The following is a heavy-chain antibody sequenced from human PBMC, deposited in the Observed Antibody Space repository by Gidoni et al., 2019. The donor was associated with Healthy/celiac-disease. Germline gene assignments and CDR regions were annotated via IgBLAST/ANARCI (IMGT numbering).Heavy chain of an antibody. Sequence: EVQLLESGGGLVQPGGSLRLSCAASGSTFSSYAMTWVRQAPGKGLEWVSAISGSGGSTYYADSVKGRFTISRDNAKNTLYLQMNSLRAEDTAVYYCAKVRAYGDVGDFYDYWGQGTLVTVSS. CDR3: AKVRAYGDVGDFYDY. J-gene: IGHJ4*02. V-gene: IGHV3-23*01. CDR2: ISGSGGST. CDR1: GSTFSSYA. D-gene: IGHD4-17*01.